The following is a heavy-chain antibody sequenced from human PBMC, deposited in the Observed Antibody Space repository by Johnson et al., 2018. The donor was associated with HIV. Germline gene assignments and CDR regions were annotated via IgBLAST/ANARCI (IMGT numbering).Heavy chain of an antibody. CDR3: VKDRLWGEYPSYAFDV. D-gene: IGHD3-16*01. CDR1: RFSFSPFG. J-gene: IGHJ3*01. Sequence: QVQLVESGGGVVQPGRSLRLSCEASRFSFSPFGMHWVRQAPGKGLEWVALISYDGSNKYYADSVKGRLTISRDNAKNSLYLQMNSLRAEDTALYYCVKDRLWGEYPSYAFDVWGQGTMVTVSS. V-gene: IGHV3-30*19. CDR2: ISYDGSNK.